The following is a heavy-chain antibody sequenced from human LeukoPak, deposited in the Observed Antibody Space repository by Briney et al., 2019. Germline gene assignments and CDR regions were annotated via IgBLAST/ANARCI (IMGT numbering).Heavy chain of an antibody. Sequence: GGSLRLSRAASGFTLYDYAMHWVRQPPGKSLEWVSLISGDGCSTYYAGSVKGRFSVYRDNSKNSLYLQMNSLRTEDTALYYRAKDISRHFVVVPAADYWGQRTLVTVSS. D-gene: IGHD2-2*01. CDR1: GFTLYDYA. CDR2: ISGDGCST. V-gene: IGHV3-43*02. CDR3: AKDISRHFVVVPAADY. J-gene: IGHJ4*02.